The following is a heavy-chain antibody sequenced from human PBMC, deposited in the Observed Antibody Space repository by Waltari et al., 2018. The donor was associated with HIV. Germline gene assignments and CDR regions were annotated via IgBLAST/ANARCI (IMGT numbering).Heavy chain of an antibody. J-gene: IGHJ4*02. Sequence: EVQLLESGGDLVQPGGSLRLSCAASGFTFSTFAMHWVRQAPGKGLEWVSVISGSGGSTYYADSVKGRFTISRDNSKNTLYLQMNSLRAEDTAIYYCAKDRRGDMFRGVFPDKWGQGTLVTVSP. CDR1: GFTFSTFA. CDR2: ISGSGGST. D-gene: IGHD3-10*01. V-gene: IGHV3-23*01. CDR3: AKDRRGDMFRGVFPDK.